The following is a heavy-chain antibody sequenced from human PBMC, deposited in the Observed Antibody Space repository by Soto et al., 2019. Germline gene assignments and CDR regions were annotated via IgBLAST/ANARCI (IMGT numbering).Heavy chain of an antibody. CDR1: GYTFTSYD. V-gene: IGHV1-8*01. CDR3: ARRGYSSSWYYYYYYGMDV. CDR2: MNPNSGNT. Sequence: QVQLVQSGAEVKKPGASVKVSCKASGYTFTSYDINWVRQATGQGLEWMGWMNPNSGNTGYAQKFQGRVTMTRNTXKSTAYMELSSLRSGDTAVYYWARRGYSSSWYYYYYYGMDVWGQGTTVTVSS. D-gene: IGHD6-13*01. J-gene: IGHJ6*02.